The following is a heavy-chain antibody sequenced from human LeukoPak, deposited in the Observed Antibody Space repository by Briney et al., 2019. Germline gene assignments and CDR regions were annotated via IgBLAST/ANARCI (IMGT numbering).Heavy chain of an antibody. V-gene: IGHV4-39*07. Sequence: SETLSLTCTVSGGSISGTTNYWGWIRQPPGKGLEWIGSIYHSGSTYYKASLKSRVTISVDTSKNQFSLKLSSVTAADTAVYYCARAFYSSSWYHKEDFFDYWGQGTPVTVSS. CDR1: GGSISGTTNY. D-gene: IGHD6-13*01. CDR3: ARAFYSSSWYHKEDFFDY. J-gene: IGHJ4*02. CDR2: IYHSGST.